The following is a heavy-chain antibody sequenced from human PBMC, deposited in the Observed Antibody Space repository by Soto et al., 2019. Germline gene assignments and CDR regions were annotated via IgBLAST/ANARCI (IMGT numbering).Heavy chain of an antibody. CDR1: GGSISYYY. CDR3: VRGGYVHSFDY. D-gene: IGHD5-12*01. V-gene: IGHV4-59*01. J-gene: IGHJ4*02. Sequence: SETLSLTCTVSGGSISYYYWGWIRQPPGKGLEWIGSIYYSGNTHYNPSLKSRVTISVDTSMNQFSLNLDSVTAVDSAVYYCVRGGYVHSFDYWGQGALVTVSS. CDR2: IYYSGNT.